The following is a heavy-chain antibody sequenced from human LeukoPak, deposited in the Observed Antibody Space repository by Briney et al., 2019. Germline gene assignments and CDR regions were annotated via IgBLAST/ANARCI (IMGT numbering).Heavy chain of an antibody. J-gene: IGHJ4*02. CDR1: GFTFSSSG. D-gene: IGHD2/OR15-2a*01. CDR2: ISDSGGST. Sequence: GGSLRLSCAASGFTFSSSGMSWVRQAPGQGLEWVSSISDSGGSTYYADSVKGRFTISRDNSKNTLYLQMNSLRAEDTAVYYCARDWFHAIDYWGQGTLVTVSS. CDR3: ARDWFHAIDY. V-gene: IGHV3-23*01.